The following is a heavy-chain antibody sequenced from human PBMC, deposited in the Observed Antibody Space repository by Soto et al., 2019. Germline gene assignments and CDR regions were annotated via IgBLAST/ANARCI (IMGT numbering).Heavy chain of an antibody. D-gene: IGHD4-17*01. J-gene: IGHJ4*02. Sequence: SETLSLTCTVSGGSISSYYWSWIRQPPGKGPEWIGYIYYSGSTNYNPSLKSRVTISVDTSKNQFSLKLSSVTAADTAVYYCARRYGDCFDYWGQGTLVTVSS. CDR3: ARRYGDCFDY. V-gene: IGHV4-59*08. CDR1: GGSISSYY. CDR2: IYYSGST.